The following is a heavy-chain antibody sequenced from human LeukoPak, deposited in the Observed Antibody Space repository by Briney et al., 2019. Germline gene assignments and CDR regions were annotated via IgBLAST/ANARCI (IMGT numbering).Heavy chain of an antibody. CDR2: ISGSGGST. J-gene: IGHJ6*02. Sequence: GGSLRLSCAASGFTFSSYAMSWVRQAPGKGLELVSAISGSGGSTYYADSVKGRFTISRDNSKNTLYLQMNSLRAEDTAVYYCAKVHHPTIRGNYGMDVWGQGTTVTVSS. D-gene: IGHD3-10*01. V-gene: IGHV3-23*01. CDR3: AKVHHPTIRGNYGMDV. CDR1: GFTFSSYA.